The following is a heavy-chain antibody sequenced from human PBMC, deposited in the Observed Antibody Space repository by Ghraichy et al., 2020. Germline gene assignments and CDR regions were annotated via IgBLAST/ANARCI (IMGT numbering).Heavy chain of an antibody. V-gene: IGHV4-59*08. J-gene: IGHJ3*02. CDR1: GISVNDYY. Sequence: SETLSLTCSVSGISVNDYYWSWIRHPPGKGLEWVGFVYYTDTTNSNPSLTSRVTISVDASKNLVSLNLRSVTAADAAVYYCARHVLDDAFDIWGQGTTVIVSS. CDR2: VYYTDTT. D-gene: IGHD3-16*01. CDR3: ARHVLDDAFDI.